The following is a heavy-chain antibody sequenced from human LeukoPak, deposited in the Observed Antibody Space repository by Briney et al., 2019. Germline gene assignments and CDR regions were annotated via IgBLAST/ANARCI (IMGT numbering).Heavy chain of an antibody. D-gene: IGHD5-18*01. CDR2: IRYDGSNK. CDR1: GFTFSSYS. Sequence: GGSLRLSCAASGFTFSSYSMNWVRQAPGKGLEWVAFIRYDGSNKYYADSVKGRFTISRDNSKNTLYLQMNSLRAEDTAVYYCAKEGYSYGYSVDYWGQGTLVTVSS. J-gene: IGHJ4*02. V-gene: IGHV3-30*02. CDR3: AKEGYSYGYSVDY.